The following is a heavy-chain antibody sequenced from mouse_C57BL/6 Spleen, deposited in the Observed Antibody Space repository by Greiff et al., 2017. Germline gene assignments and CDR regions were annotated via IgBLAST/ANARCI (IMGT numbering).Heavy chain of an antibody. D-gene: IGHD2-4*01. V-gene: IGHV5-6*01. J-gene: IGHJ1*03. CDR3: ARGDYDGYFDV. CDR2: ISSGGSYT. CDR1: GFTFSSYG. Sequence: DVQLVESGGDLVKPGGSLKLSCAASGFTFSSYGMSWVRQTPDKRLEWVATISSGGSYTYYPDSVKGRFTISRDNAKNTLYLQMSSLKSEDTAMYYCARGDYDGYFDVWGTGTTVTVSS.